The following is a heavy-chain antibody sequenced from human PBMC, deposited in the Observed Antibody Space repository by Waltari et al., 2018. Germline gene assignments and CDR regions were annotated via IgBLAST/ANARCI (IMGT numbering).Heavy chain of an antibody. D-gene: IGHD5-18*01. CDR3: AIHVGGGYSYGDDAFDI. Sequence: QVQLQQWGAGLLKPSETLSLTCAVYGGSFSGYYWGWSRQPPGKGLEWIGEINHIGLTNYNPSLKSRVTISVDTSKNQFSLKLSSVTAADTAVYYCAIHVGGGYSYGDDAFDIWGQGTMVTVSS. CDR2: INHIGLT. V-gene: IGHV4-34*01. CDR1: GGSFSGYY. J-gene: IGHJ3*02.